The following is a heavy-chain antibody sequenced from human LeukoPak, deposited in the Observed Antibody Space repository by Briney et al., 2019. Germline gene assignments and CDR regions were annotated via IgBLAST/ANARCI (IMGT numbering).Heavy chain of an antibody. CDR2: MNPNSGNT. D-gene: IGHD3-3*01. V-gene: IGHV1-8*01. CDR1: GYTFTSYD. J-gene: IGHJ4*02. Sequence: ASVKVSCKTSGYTFTSYDINWVRQATGQGLEWMGWMNPNSGNTDYAQKFRGRITITRPPSISTAYRELSGLRSEDPPVYYRVRGYDFWYDFGGQEPLVTVSS. CDR3: VRGYDFWYDF.